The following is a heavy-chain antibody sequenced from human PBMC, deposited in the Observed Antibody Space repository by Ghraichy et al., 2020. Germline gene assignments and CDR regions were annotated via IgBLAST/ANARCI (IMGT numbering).Heavy chain of an antibody. CDR2: SRDKLNSYTT. CDR3: VRVTSMDEPNPLYFDH. D-gene: IGHD2/OR15-2a*01. V-gene: IGHV3-72*01. J-gene: IGHJ4*02. Sequence: LTCAVSGFTFSDHYMDWVRQAPGKGLEWVGRSRDKLNSYTTEYAASVKGRLSISRDDSGNSLFLQMNSLQTEDTAVYYCVRVTSMDEPNPLYFDHWGQGTLVTVSS. CDR1: GFTFSDHY.